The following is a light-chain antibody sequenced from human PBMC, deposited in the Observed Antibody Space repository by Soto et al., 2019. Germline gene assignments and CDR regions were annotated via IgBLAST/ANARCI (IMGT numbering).Light chain of an antibody. J-gene: IGLJ2*01. V-gene: IGLV1-44*01. Sequence: QAVVTQPPSASGTPGQRVTISCSGSSSNIGSNTVNWYQQLPGTAPKLLIYSNNQRPSGVPDRFSGPKSGTSASLAISGLQSEDEADYYCAAWDDSLNGYVAFGGGTKLTVL. CDR3: AAWDDSLNGYVA. CDR2: SNN. CDR1: SSNIGSNT.